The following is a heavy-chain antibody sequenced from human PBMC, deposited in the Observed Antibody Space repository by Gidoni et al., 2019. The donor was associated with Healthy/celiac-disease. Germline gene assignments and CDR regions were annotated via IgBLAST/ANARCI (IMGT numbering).Heavy chain of an antibody. J-gene: IGHJ4*02. V-gene: IGHV3-30-3*01. CDR2: ISYDGSNK. CDR1: GFTFSSYA. CDR3: ARDIVTTANHFDY. Sequence: QVQLVESGGGVVQPGRSLRLSCAASGFTFSSYAMHWVRQAPGKGLEWVAVISYDGSNKYYADSVKGRFTISRDNSKNTLYLQMNSLRAEDTAVYYCARDIVTTANHFDYWGQGTLVTVSS. D-gene: IGHD4-17*01.